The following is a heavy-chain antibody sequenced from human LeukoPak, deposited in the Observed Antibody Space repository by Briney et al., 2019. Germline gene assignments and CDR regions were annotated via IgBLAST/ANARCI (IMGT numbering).Heavy chain of an antibody. V-gene: IGHV1-69*05. Sequence: SVKVSCKASGGTFSSYAISWVRQAPGQGLEWMGGIIPIFGTANYAQKLQGRVTMTTDTSTSTAYMELRSLRSDDTAVYYCARDKRGGSWDPWGQGTLVTVSS. D-gene: IGHD3-10*01. J-gene: IGHJ5*02. CDR1: GGTFSSYA. CDR3: ARDKRGGSWDP. CDR2: IIPIFGTA.